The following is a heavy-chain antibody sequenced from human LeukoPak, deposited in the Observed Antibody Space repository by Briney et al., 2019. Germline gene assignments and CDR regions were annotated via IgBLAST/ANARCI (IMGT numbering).Heavy chain of an antibody. CDR1: GFTFDDSG. CDR2: INWNGGST. CDR3: ARTLLIVVVPAATANPSDY. V-gene: IGHV3-20*04. Sequence: GGSLRLSCAASGFTFDDSGMSWVRQAPGKGLEWVSGINWNGGSTGYADSVKGRFTISRDNAKNSLYLQMNSLRAEDTAVYYCARTLLIVVVPAATANPSDYWGQGTLVTVSS. J-gene: IGHJ4*02. D-gene: IGHD2-2*01.